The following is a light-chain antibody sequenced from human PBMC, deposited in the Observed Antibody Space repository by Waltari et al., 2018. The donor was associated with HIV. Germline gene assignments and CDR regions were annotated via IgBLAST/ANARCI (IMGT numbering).Light chain of an antibody. J-gene: IGLJ3*02. CDR3: QSADSSGTWV. V-gene: IGLV3-25*03. Sequence: SYELTQPPSVSVSPGQTARITCSGDALPKQYAYWYQQKPGQATGLVLHKDQERPSGIPERFSGSSSGATVTLTISGVQAEDEADYYCQSADSSGTWVFGGGTKLTVL. CDR2: KDQ. CDR1: ALPKQY.